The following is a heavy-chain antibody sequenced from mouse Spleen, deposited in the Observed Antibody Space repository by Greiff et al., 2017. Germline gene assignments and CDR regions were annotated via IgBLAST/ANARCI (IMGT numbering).Heavy chain of an antibody. CDR3: ARYGDYGSSSDWYFDV. J-gene: IGHJ1*01. CDR2: ISSGGGNT. CDR1: GFTFSSYT. D-gene: IGHD1-1*01. Sequence: EVQLVESGGGLVKPGGSLKLSCAASGFTFSSYTMSWVRQTPEKRLEWVATISSGGGNTYYPDSVKGRFTISRDNAKNTLYLQMSSLRSEDTALYYCARYGDYGSSSDWYFDVWGAGTTVTVSS. V-gene: IGHV5-9*03.